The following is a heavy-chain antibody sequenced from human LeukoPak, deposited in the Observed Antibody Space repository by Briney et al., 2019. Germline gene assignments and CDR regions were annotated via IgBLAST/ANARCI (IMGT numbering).Heavy chain of an antibody. Sequence: SETLSLTCTVSGGSISSSSYYWGWIRQPPGKGLEWIGSIYYSGSTYYNPSLKSRVTISVDTSKNQFSLKLSSVTAADTAVYYCARDSTADIVVVPAYMDVWGKGTTVTVSS. CDR3: ARDSTADIVVVPAYMDV. J-gene: IGHJ6*03. V-gene: IGHV4-39*07. CDR1: GGSISSSSYY. CDR2: IYYSGST. D-gene: IGHD2-2*01.